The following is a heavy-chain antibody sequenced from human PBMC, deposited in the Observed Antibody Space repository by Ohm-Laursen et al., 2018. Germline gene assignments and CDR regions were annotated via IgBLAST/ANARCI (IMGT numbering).Heavy chain of an antibody. Sequence: SLRLSCAASGLTFSDYYMSWIRQAPGKGLEWLSYISSSGTTKYYADSVKGRFTISRDNANKSLYLQMNSLRAEDTAVYYCARRSITGTTEFDYWGQGTLVTVSS. V-gene: IGHV3-11*01. CDR1: GLTFSDYY. J-gene: IGHJ4*02. CDR3: ARRSITGTTEFDY. CDR2: ISSSGTTK. D-gene: IGHD1-7*01.